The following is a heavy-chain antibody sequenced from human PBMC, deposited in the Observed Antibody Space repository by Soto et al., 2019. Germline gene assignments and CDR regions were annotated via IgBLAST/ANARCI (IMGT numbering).Heavy chain of an antibody. CDR2: IYHSGST. CDR1: GGSISSSNW. V-gene: IGHV4-4*02. Sequence: TLSLTCAVSGGSISSSNWWSWVRQPPGKGLEWIGEIYHSGSTNYNPSLKSRVTISVDKSKNQFSLKLSSVTAADTAVYYCARAHTPHYYGMDVWGQGTTVTVSS. J-gene: IGHJ6*02. CDR3: ARAHTPHYYGMDV.